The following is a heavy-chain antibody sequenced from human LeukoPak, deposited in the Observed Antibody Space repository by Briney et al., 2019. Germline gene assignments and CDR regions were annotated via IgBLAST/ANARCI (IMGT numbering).Heavy chain of an antibody. D-gene: IGHD2-15*01. CDR2: IYYSGST. CDR1: GASISSSSNY. V-gene: IGHV4-39*01. CDR3: AFICTSGSCYSVDY. Sequence: SETLSLTCSVSGASISSSSNYWGWIRQPPGKGLEWIGSIYYSGSTCYNPSLRSRVTISVDTSKNQFPLKLTSVTAADTAVYYCAFICTSGSCYSVDYWGQGTLVTVSS. J-gene: IGHJ4*02.